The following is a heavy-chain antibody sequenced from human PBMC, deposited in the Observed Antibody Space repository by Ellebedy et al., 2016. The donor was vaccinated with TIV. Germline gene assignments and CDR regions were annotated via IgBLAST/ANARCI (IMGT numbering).Heavy chain of an antibody. J-gene: IGHJ6*02. CDR1: GFTVSSSY. CDR2: ISGGGGST. V-gene: IGHV3-23*01. Sequence: GGSLRLSCAASGFTVSSSYMSWVRQAPGKGLEWVSVISGGGGSTFYADSVKGRFTISRDNSKNTLYLQMNSLRAEDTAVYYCANLSPYYYYYYGMDVWGQGTTVTVSS. CDR3: ANLSPYYYYYYGMDV.